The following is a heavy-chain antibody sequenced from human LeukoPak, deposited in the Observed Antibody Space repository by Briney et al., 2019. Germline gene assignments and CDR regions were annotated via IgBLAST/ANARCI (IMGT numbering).Heavy chain of an antibody. CDR3: AKSIVNSGTYIPFDY. CDR2: ISGSGRST. Sequence: GGSLRLSCAASGFTYSNYAMSWVRQAPGKGLEWVSVISGSGRSTYYADSVKGRFTISRDKSKNTLYLQMNSLRAEDTAIYYCAKSIVNSGTYIPFDYWGQGTLVTVSS. CDR1: GFTYSNYA. J-gene: IGHJ4*02. D-gene: IGHD1-26*01. V-gene: IGHV3-23*01.